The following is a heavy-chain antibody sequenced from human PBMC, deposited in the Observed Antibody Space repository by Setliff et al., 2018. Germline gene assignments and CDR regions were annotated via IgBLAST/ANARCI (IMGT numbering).Heavy chain of an antibody. CDR3: ARGRGPDIVVTIPGDY. J-gene: IGHJ4*02. D-gene: IGHD2-15*01. CDR2: ISPYSGKT. V-gene: IGHV1-18*01. Sequence: ASVKVSCKTSGYNFITLGINWVRQAPGQGLEWVGWISPYSGKTDYAQRFQGRVIMTIDSSTTTAYLELKTLRSDDTAVYYCARGRGPDIVVTIPGDYWGQGTQVTVSS. CDR1: GYNFITLG.